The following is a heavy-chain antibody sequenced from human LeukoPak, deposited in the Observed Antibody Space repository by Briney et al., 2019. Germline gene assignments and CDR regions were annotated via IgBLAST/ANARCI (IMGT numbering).Heavy chain of an antibody. CDR1: GGSVSGSSYY. Sequence: SETLSLTCTVSGGSVSGSSYYWGWIRQPPGKGLEWIGGIYYSGSTYYNPSLKSRVTISVDTSRNQFSLNLNSVTAADTAIYYCAKSSNWYYFDYWGQGTLVTVSS. J-gene: IGHJ4*02. CDR2: IYYSGST. V-gene: IGHV4-39*01. CDR3: AKSSNWYYFDY. D-gene: IGHD6-13*01.